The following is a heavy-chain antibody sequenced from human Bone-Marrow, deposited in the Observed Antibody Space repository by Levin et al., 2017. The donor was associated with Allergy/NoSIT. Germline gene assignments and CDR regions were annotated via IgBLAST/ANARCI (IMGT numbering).Heavy chain of an antibody. Sequence: LSLTCAASGFTFRSYATTWIRQAPGKGLEWVSAISDSGVNTYYADSVKGRFTISRDNSKNTLYLQMNSLRVEDTAVYYCAKILPAAIQSYYYGMDVWGQGTTVTVSS. CDR1: GFTFRSYA. D-gene: IGHD2-2*02. CDR3: AKILPAAIQSYYYGMDV. V-gene: IGHV3-23*01. CDR2: ISDSGVNT. J-gene: IGHJ6*02.